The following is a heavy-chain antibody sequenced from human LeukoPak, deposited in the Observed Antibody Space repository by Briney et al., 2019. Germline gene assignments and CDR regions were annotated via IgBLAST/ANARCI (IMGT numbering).Heavy chain of an antibody. CDR1: GFTFSSYA. D-gene: IGHD5-12*01. CDR3: ARSYRYYIYMDV. V-gene: IGHV3-30*04. CDR2: ISYDGSNK. J-gene: IGHJ6*03. Sequence: GGSLRLSCAASGFTFSSYAMHWVRQAPGKGLEWVAVISYDGSNKYYADSVKGRFTISRDNSKNTLYLQMNSLRAEDTAVYYCARSYRYYIYMDVWGKGTTVTVSS.